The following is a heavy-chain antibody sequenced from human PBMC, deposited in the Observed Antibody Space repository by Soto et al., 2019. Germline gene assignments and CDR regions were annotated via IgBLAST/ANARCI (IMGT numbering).Heavy chain of an antibody. CDR3: ARTYCSSTTCYDFFDY. CDR1: GGSISSYY. J-gene: IGHJ4*02. D-gene: IGHD2-2*01. Sequence: SETLSLTCTVSGGSISSYYWGWIRQPPGKGLEWIGYIYYSGSTNYNPSLKSRVTISVDTSKNQFSLKLRSVTAADTAVYYCARTYCSSTTCYDFFDYWGQGTLVTVSS. V-gene: IGHV4-59*08. CDR2: IYYSGST.